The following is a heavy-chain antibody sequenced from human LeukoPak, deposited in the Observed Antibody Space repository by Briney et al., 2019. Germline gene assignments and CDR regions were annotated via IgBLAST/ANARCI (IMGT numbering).Heavy chain of an antibody. CDR3: ARARSGSRWVPAFDI. CDR1: GFTVSSNY. Sequence: PGGSLRLSCAASGFTVSSNYMSWVRQAPGKGLEWVSVIYSGGSTYYADSMKGRFTISRDNSKNTLYLQMNSLRAEDTAVYYCARARSGSRWVPAFDIWGQGTMVTVSS. D-gene: IGHD1-26*01. V-gene: IGHV3-53*01. J-gene: IGHJ3*02. CDR2: IYSGGST.